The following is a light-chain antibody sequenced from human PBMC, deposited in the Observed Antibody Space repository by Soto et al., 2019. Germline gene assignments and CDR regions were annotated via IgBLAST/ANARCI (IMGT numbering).Light chain of an antibody. Sequence: DIQMTQSPSTLSASVGDRVTITCRASQSISGWLAWYQQRPGKAPKLLIYDASSLEGGVPSRFSGSGSGAEFTLTIGGLQPDDFATYYCQQYSGYSLFTFGPGTKVDIK. CDR2: DAS. CDR1: QSISGW. V-gene: IGKV1-5*01. J-gene: IGKJ3*01. CDR3: QQYSGYSLFT.